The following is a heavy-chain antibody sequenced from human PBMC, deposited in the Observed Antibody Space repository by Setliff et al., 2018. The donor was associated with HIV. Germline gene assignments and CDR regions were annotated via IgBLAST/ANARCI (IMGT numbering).Heavy chain of an antibody. CDR3: TTAVAQNWYGSGNENY. D-gene: IGHD3-10*01. CDR1: GFTFTNAW. J-gene: IGHJ4*02. V-gene: IGHV3-15*01. Sequence: GGSLRLSCAASGFTFTNAWMRWVRQAPGKGLEWVGRIKSKTDGETEDYAAPVKGRFTISRDDSRSTLYRKMNSLITEDTALYYCTTAVAQNWYGSGNENYWGQGTLVTVSS. CDR2: IKSKTDGETE.